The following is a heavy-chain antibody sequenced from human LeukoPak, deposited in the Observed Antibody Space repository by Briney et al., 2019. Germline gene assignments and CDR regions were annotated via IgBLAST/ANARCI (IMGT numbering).Heavy chain of an antibody. J-gene: IGHJ4*02. Sequence: GASVKVSCKASGYTFTSYGISWVRQAPGQGLEWMGWINPNSGGTNYAQKFQGWVTMTRDTSISTAYMELSRLRSDDTAVYYCARDIGSCSGGSCYFDYWGQGTLVTVSS. CDR2: INPNSGGT. V-gene: IGHV1-2*04. CDR1: GYTFTSYG. CDR3: ARDIGSCSGGSCYFDY. D-gene: IGHD2-15*01.